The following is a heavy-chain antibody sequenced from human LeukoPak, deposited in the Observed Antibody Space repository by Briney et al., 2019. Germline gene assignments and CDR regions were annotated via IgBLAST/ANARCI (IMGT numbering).Heavy chain of an antibody. J-gene: IGHJ3*02. V-gene: IGHV4-34*01. Sequence: ETLSLTCAVYGGSFSGYYWSWIRQPPGKGLEWIGEINHSGSTNYNPSLKSRVTISVDTSKNQFSLKLSSVTAADTAVYYCARPKERWLPYDAFDIWGQGTMVTVSS. CDR1: GGSFSGYY. CDR3: ARPKERWLPYDAFDI. CDR2: INHSGST. D-gene: IGHD5-12*01.